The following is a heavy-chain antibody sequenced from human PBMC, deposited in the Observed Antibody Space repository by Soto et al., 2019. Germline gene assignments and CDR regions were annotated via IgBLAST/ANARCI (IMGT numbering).Heavy chain of an antibody. Sequence: QVQXVQSGAEVXXPXXXVXVSCXXXGYXXXXYXXXXXXXXXXXXXXXMGIINPSGGYTKYSKKFQDRVTMTRDAATNIVYMELSSLTSEDTAVYFCARSRSMGDWSASVTTYAYGMDVWGQGTTVTVSS. CDR3: ARSRSMGDWSASVTTYAYGMDV. V-gene: IGHV1-46*01. J-gene: IGHJ6*02. CDR2: INPSGGYT. CDR1: GYXXXXYX. D-gene: IGHD3-3*01.